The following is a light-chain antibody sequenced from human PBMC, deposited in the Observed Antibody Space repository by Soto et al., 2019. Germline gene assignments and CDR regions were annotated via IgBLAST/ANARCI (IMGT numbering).Light chain of an antibody. J-gene: IGKJ4*01. CDR1: QSISSY. V-gene: IGKV1-39*01. Sequence: DIQMTQSPSSLSASVGDRATITCRARQSISSYLNWYQQKPGKAPKLLIYAASSLQSGVPSRFSGSGSGTDFTLTISSLQPEDFATYYCQQSYSTPLTFGGGTKVEIK. CDR3: QQSYSTPLT. CDR2: AAS.